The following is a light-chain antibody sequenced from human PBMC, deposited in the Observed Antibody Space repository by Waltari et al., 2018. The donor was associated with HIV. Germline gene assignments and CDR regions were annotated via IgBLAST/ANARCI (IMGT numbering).Light chain of an antibody. V-gene: IGLV1-51*01. CDR3: GTWDRSLSAAV. CDR1: TSNIGNDY. Sequence: QPVLTQPPSVSAAPGQKVTISCSGSTSNIGNDYVSWYQHVPGAAPRLLIYDNNKRPSGIPDRFSGSRSGTSATLGITGLQTGDEAHYYCGTWDRSLSAAVFGGGTKLTVL. CDR2: DNN. J-gene: IGLJ3*02.